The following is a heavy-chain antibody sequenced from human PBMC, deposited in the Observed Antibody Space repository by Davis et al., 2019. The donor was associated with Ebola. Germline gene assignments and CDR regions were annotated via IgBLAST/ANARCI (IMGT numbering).Heavy chain of an antibody. D-gene: IGHD6-19*01. V-gene: IGHV3-23*01. CDR1: GVTFSSYA. Sequence: GGSLRLSCAASGVTFSSYAMSWVRQAPGKGLEWVSAISGSGGSTYYADSVKGRFTISRENAKSSLYLQMNSLRVEDTAVYYCTRVGYSSGWDYWGQGTLVTVSS. J-gene: IGHJ4*02. CDR3: TRVGYSSGWDY. CDR2: ISGSGGST.